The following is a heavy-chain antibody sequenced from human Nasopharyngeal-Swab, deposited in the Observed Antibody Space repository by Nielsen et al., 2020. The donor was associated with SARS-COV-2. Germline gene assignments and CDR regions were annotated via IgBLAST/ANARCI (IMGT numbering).Heavy chain of an antibody. J-gene: IGHJ4*02. CDR2: IWYDGSNK. Sequence: GESLKISCAASGFTFSSYGMHWVRQAPGKGLEWVAVIWYDGSNKYYADSVKGRFTISRDNSKNTPYLQMNSLRAEDTAVYYCARGGFRGTYGDYLDYWGQGTLVTVSS. CDR1: GFTFSSYG. D-gene: IGHD4-17*01. V-gene: IGHV3-33*01. CDR3: ARGGFRGTYGDYLDY.